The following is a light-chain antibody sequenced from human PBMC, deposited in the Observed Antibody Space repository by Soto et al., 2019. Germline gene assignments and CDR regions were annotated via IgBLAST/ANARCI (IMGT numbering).Light chain of an antibody. CDR2: GAS. J-gene: IGKJ2*01. CDR1: QSVSSN. Sequence: EIVMTQSPATLSLSPGERATLSCRASQSVSSNLAWYQQKPGQAPRLLIYGASTRATGIPARFSGSGSGTEFNHTISSLQSEDFAVYYCQQYNNWPPYTFGQGTKLEIK. V-gene: IGKV3-15*01. CDR3: QQYNNWPPYT.